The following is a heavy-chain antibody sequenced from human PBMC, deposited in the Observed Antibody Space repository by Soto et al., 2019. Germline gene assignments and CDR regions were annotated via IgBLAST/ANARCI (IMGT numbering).Heavy chain of an antibody. D-gene: IGHD6-6*01. J-gene: IGHJ4*02. CDR1: GFAFSNYA. Sequence: GGSLRLSCAASGFAFSNYAMHWVRQAPGKGLEWVSSIDATYYADSVKGRFTISRDDSKNTLYLQMNSLRAEDSAVYYCAKDRTVAARNFDYWGQGTQVTVSS. V-gene: IGHV3-23*01. CDR3: AKDRTVAARNFDY. CDR2: IDAT.